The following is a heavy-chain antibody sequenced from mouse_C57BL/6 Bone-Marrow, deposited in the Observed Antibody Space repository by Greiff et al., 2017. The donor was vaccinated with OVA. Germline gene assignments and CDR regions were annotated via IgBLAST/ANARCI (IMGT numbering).Heavy chain of an antibody. CDR2: IYPGSGST. CDR1: GYTFTSYW. J-gene: IGHJ2*01. CDR3: ARGGTATLRDY. D-gene: IGHD3-3*01. Sequence: QVQLQQSGAELVKPGASVKMSCKASGYTFTSYWITWVKQRPGQGLEWIGDIYPGSGSTNYNEKFKSKATLTVDTSSSTAYMQLSSLTSEDSAVYYCARGGTATLRDYWGQGTTLTVSS. V-gene: IGHV1-55*01.